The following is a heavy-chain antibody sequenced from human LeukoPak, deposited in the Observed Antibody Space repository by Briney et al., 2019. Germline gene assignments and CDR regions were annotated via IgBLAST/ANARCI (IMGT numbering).Heavy chain of an antibody. CDR3: ARVVTTMIVVVAFDI. D-gene: IGHD3-22*01. J-gene: IGHJ3*02. CDR1: GGSISSYY. CDR2: IYHSGST. Sequence: SETLSLTCTVSGGSISSYYWGWIRQPPGKGLEWIGSIYHSGSTYYNPSLKSRVTISVDTSKNQFSLKLSSVTAADTAVYYCARVVTTMIVVVAFDIWGQGTMVTVSS. V-gene: IGHV4-38-2*02.